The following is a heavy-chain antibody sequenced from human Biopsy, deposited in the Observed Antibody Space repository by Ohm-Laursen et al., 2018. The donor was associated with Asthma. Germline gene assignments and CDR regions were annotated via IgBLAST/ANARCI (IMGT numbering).Heavy chain of an antibody. CDR1: GFTFGDYW. CDR2: IKPDGSEK. D-gene: IGHD3-3*02. CDR3: ARTFHFWSPYHAELSQL. V-gene: IGHV3-7*01. J-gene: IGHJ1*01. Sequence: SLRLSCTASGFTFGDYWMSWVRQVPGKGLEWVANIKPDGSEKNHVDSLKGRFTISRDNAKNSMYLQMNSLRAEDTAVYYCARTFHFWSPYHAELSQLWGQGTLVTVSS.